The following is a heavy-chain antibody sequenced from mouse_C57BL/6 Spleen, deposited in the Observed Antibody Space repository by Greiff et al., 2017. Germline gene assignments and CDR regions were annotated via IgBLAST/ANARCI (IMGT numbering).Heavy chain of an antibody. J-gene: IGHJ3*01. CDR2: ISGGGGNT. V-gene: IGHV5-9*01. Sequence: DVMLVESGGGLVKPGGSLKLSCAASGFTFSSYTMSWVRQTPEKRLEWVATISGGGGNTYYPDSVKGRFTISRDNAKNTLYLQMSSLRSEDTALYYCARLYYSTIFAYWGQGTLVTVSA. CDR1: GFTFSSYT. CDR3: ARLYYSTIFAY. D-gene: IGHD2-5*01.